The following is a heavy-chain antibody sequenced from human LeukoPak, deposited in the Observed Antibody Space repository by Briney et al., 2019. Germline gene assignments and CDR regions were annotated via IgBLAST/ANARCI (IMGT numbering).Heavy chain of an antibody. D-gene: IGHD6-13*01. CDR3: AREDGAGSSSWYVPYYYYYYMDV. Sequence: SETLSLTCTVSGGSISSGSYYWSWIRQPAGKGLEWIGRIYTSGSTNYNPSLKSRVTISVDASKNQFSLKLSSVTAADTAVYYCAREDGAGSSSWYVPYYYYYYMDVWGKGTTVTVSS. V-gene: IGHV4-61*02. CDR1: GGSISSGSYY. CDR2: IYTSGST. J-gene: IGHJ6*03.